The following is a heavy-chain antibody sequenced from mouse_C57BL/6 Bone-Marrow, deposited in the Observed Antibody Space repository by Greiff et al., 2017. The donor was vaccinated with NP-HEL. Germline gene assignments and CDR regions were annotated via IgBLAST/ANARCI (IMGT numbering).Heavy chain of an antibody. CDR3: TGSSLAWCAY. CDR1: GFNIKDDY. CDR2: IDPENGDT. J-gene: IGHJ3*01. V-gene: IGHV14-4*01. Sequence: VQLQQSGAELVRPGASVKLSCTASGFNIKDDYMHWVKQRPEQGLEWIGWIDPENGDTEYASKFQGKAPITADTSSNTAALQLSSLTSEDTAVYYCTGSSLAWCAYWGQGTLVTVSA. D-gene: IGHD1-1*01.